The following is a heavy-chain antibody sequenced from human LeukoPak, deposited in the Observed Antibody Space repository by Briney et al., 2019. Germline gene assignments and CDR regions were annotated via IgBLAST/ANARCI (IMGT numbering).Heavy chain of an antibody. D-gene: IGHD3-10*01. V-gene: IGHV3-7*01. Sequence: PGGSLRLSCTASGFIFSTSWMTWVRQAPGKGLEWVANIKQDGSEKYYVDSVKGRFTISRDNAKNSLYLQMNSLRAEDTAVYYCARERYYYGSGSYYKRGNYFDYWGQGTLVTVSP. J-gene: IGHJ4*02. CDR2: IKQDGSEK. CDR3: ARERYYYGSGSYYKRGNYFDY. CDR1: GFIFSTSW.